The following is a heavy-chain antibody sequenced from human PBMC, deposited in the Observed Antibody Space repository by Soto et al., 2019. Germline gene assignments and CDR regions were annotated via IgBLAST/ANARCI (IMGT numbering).Heavy chain of an antibody. CDR1: GYTFTSYA. CDR3: ARGIAPYYFDY. V-gene: IGHV1-3*01. Sequence: ASVKVSCKASGYTFTSYAMHSVRQAPGQRLEWMGWINAGNGNTKYSQKFQGRVTITRDTSASTAYMELSSLRSEDTAVYYCARGIAPYYFDYWGQGTLVTVAS. J-gene: IGHJ4*02. CDR2: INAGNGNT. D-gene: IGHD6-13*01.